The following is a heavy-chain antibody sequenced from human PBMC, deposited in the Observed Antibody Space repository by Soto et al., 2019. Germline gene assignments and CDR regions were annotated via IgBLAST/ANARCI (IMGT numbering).Heavy chain of an antibody. J-gene: IGHJ5*02. Sequence: PSETLSLTCTVSGGSIGSGDYYWSWIRQPPGKGLEWIGYIYYSGSTYYNPSLKSRVTISVDTSKNQFSLKLSSVTAADAAVYYCARDLLYYDFWSGYYLRWFDPWGQGTLVTVSS. CDR3: ARDLLYYDFWSGYYLRWFDP. CDR1: GGSIGSGDYY. CDR2: IYYSGST. V-gene: IGHV4-30-4*01. D-gene: IGHD3-3*01.